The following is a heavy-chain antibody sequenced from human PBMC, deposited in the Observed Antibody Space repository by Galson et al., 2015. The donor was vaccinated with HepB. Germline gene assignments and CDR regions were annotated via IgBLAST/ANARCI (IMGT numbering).Heavy chain of an antibody. D-gene: IGHD3-9*01. CDR3: ARGGGIRYFDWLFRFDY. V-gene: IGHV4-34*01. CDR1: GGSFSGYY. CDR2: INHSGST. J-gene: IGHJ4*02. Sequence: TLSLTCAVYGGSFSGYYWSWIRQPPGKGLEWIGEINHSGSTNYNPSLKSRVTISVDTSKNQFSLKLSSVTAADTAVYYCARGGGIRYFDWLFRFDYWGQGTLVTVSS.